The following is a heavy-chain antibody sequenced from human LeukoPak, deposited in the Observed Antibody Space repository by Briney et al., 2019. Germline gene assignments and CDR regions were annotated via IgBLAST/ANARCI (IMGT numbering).Heavy chain of an antibody. J-gene: IGHJ4*02. V-gene: IGHV3-23*01. CDR3: ATTLHSGYYDLY. CDR1: GITVSSSY. D-gene: IGHD3-22*01. Sequence: GGSLRLSCAASGITVSSSYMSWVRQAPGKGLEWVSGIGGSGAGTYYAVSVKGRFTISRDNSKNTLYLQMNSLRAEDTAVYYCATTLHSGYYDLYWGQGTLVTVSS. CDR2: IGGSGAGT.